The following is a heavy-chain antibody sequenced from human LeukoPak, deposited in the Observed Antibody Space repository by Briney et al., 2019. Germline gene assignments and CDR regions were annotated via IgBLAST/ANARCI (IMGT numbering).Heavy chain of an antibody. CDR1: GYTFTSYA. Sequence: ASVTVSCKASGYTFTSYAMNWVRQAPGQGLEWMGWINTNTGNPTYAQGFTGRFVFSLDTSVSTAYLQISSLKAEDTAVYYCARVITIFGVGDAFDIWGQGTMVTVSS. J-gene: IGHJ3*02. V-gene: IGHV7-4-1*02. CDR2: INTNTGNP. D-gene: IGHD3-3*01. CDR3: ARVITIFGVGDAFDI.